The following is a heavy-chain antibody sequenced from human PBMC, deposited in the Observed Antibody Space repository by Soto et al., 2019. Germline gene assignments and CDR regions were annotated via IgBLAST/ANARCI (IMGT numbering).Heavy chain of an antibody. CDR3: ARSPAYGDYANLDT. J-gene: IGHJ5*02. D-gene: IGHD4-17*01. CDR1: GDSVSEYY. Sequence: QVQLQESGPGLVKPSETLSLTCTVSGDSVSEYYWNWIRQPAGKGLEWIGRIHSTRSPNYNPSLKSRVTMSVDTSKNQFSLKLNLTSVTAADTAVYYCARSPAYGDYANLDTWGQGTLVTVSS. V-gene: IGHV4-4*07. CDR2: IHSTRSP.